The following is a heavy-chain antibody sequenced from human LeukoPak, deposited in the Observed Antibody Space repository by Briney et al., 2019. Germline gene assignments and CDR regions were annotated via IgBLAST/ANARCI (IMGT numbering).Heavy chain of an antibody. D-gene: IGHD6-13*01. J-gene: IGHJ3*02. CDR1: GFTFSSYW. CDR2: IKQDGIET. V-gene: IGHV3-7*01. Sequence: GGSLRLSCAASGFTFSSYWMSWVRQAPGQRLEWLANIKQDGIETYYLDSVRGRFTISRDSARNSVYLQMNSLRADETAAYFCARFIASPGPDAFDIWGQGTLVTVSS. CDR3: ARFIASPGPDAFDI.